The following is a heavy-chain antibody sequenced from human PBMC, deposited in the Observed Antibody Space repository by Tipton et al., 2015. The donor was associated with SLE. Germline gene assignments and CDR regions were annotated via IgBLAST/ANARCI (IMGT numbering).Heavy chain of an antibody. CDR1: GGSINSNNW. CDR3: ARIVTYYDFWSGPGKVYYYYYMDV. CDR2: IHESGGP. Sequence: SLRLSCAVSGGSINSNNWWSWVRQPPGKGLEWIGEIHESGGPNYNPSLESRVTISLDKSKNQFSLEVTSVTAADTAVYYCARIVTYYDFWSGPGKVYYYYYMDVWGKGTTVTVSS. J-gene: IGHJ6*03. V-gene: IGHV4-4*02. D-gene: IGHD3-3*01.